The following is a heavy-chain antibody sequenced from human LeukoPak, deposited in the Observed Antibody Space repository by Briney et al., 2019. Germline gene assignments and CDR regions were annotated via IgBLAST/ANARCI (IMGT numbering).Heavy chain of an antibody. D-gene: IGHD5-24*01. CDR2: IYYSGST. Sequence: SETLSLTCTVSGGSISSSSYYWGWTRQPPGKGLEWIGYIYYSGSTNYNPSLKSRVTISVDTSKNQFSLKLSSVTAADTAVYYCARDLANYYFDYWGQGTLVTVSS. CDR3: ARDLANYYFDY. V-gene: IGHV4-61*05. J-gene: IGHJ4*02. CDR1: GGSISSSSYY.